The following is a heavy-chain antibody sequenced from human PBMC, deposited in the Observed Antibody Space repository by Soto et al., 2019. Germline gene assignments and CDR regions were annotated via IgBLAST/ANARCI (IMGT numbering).Heavy chain of an antibody. D-gene: IGHD2-2*01. CDR3: AKVPEGYCSSTRCYTYHGLDV. CDR2: ISYDGSYK. Sequence: GGSLRLSCAASGFTFSSYVMHWVRQAPGKGLEWVAVISYDGSYKYYADSVKGRFTISRDNSKHTLYLQMSSLRVEDTAVYYCAKVPEGYCSSTRCYTYHGLDVWGQGTTVPVSS. V-gene: IGHV3-30*18. J-gene: IGHJ6*02. CDR1: GFTFSSYV.